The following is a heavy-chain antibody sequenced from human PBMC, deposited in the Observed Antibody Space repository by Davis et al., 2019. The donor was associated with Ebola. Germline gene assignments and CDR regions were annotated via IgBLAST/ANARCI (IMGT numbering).Heavy chain of an antibody. V-gene: IGHV3-9*01. CDR1: GFTFDDYA. J-gene: IGHJ4*02. D-gene: IGHD2-15*01. Sequence: PGGSLRLSCAASGFTFDDYAMHWVRQAPGKGLEWVSGISWNSGSIGYADSVKGRFTISRDNAKNSLYLQMNSLRAEDTALYYCAKDLGCQDCSGGSCYCRVFDYWGQGTLVTVSS. CDR2: ISWNSGSI. CDR3: AKDLGCQDCSGGSCYCRVFDY.